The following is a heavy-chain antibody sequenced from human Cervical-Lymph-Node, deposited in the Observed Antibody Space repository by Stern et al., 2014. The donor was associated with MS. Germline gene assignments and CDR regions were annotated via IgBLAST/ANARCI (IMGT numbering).Heavy chain of an antibody. D-gene: IGHD4-23*01. V-gene: IGHV3-11*01. CDR3: ARSRSDYGGISANFDS. Sequence: VQLVESGGGLVNPGGSLRLSCVASGFNFTAFYMAWIRQAPGKGLEWVSYVSNRAIIINYVDSVRGRFTISRDDARNSLYLEMHSLRAEDTAVYYCARSRSDYGGISANFDSWGQGVLVTVSS. CDR2: VSNRAIII. CDR1: GFNFTAFY. J-gene: IGHJ4*02.